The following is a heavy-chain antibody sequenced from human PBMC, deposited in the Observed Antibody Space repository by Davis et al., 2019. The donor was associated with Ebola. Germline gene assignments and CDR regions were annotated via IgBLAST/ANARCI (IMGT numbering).Heavy chain of an antibody. V-gene: IGHV4-61*03. CDR3: ARGRYGGYDYFDL. J-gene: IGHJ4*02. Sequence: MPGGSLRLSCAVPGGFVSSANYFWTWIRQPPGKGLEWIGYIYYTGITHYNPSLKSRVTISLDTSKNHFSLKLSSVTAADTALYYCARGRYGGYDYFDLWGQGALVTVSS. D-gene: IGHD5-12*01. CDR1: GGFVSSANYF. CDR2: IYYTGIT.